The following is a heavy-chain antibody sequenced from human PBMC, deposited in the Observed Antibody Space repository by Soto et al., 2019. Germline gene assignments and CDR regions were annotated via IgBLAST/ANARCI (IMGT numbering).Heavy chain of an antibody. D-gene: IGHD5-12*01. V-gene: IGHV1-69*06. CDR2: IIRIFGTT. J-gene: IGHJ5*02. Sequence: QLQLVQSGAEVKEPGSSVKVSCKASGGTFSSDGISWVRQAPGQGLEWMGGIIRIFGTTTYAQKFQDRVMITADKSTSTAYMDLSSLRSYDTAVFYCATGRMVVVATISPWFDPWGQGTLVTVSS. CDR1: GGTFSSDG. CDR3: ATGRMVVVATISPWFDP.